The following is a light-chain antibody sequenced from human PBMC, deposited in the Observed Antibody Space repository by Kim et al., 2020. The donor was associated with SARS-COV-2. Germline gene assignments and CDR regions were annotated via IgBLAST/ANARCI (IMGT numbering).Light chain of an antibody. V-gene: IGKV3-11*01. Sequence: SPGEGSTPSGGASKSVSSSLARYQPRPGPAPRLLIYDAPHRATGIPARCSGSVSGTDFTLTISTLEPQDFSVYYGQKRSNSPAITFGQGTRLEIK. CDR1: KSVSSS. J-gene: IGKJ5*01. CDR3: QKRSNSPAIT. CDR2: DAP.